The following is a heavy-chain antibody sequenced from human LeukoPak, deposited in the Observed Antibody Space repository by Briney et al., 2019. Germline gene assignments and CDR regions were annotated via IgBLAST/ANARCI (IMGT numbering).Heavy chain of an antibody. CDR1: GFTFSNAW. Sequence: GGSLRLSCAASGFTFSNAWMSWVPQAPGKGLEWVGRIKRKTDGGTTDYAAPVKGRFTISRDDSRNTLYLQMNSLKTEDAAVYYCTTESYSGSYTLDYWGQGTLVTVSS. D-gene: IGHD1-26*01. CDR2: IKRKTDGGTT. J-gene: IGHJ4*02. CDR3: TTESYSGSYTLDY. V-gene: IGHV3-15*01.